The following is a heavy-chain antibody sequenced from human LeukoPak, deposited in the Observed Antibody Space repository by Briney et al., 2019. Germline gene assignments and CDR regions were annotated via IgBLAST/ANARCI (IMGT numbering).Heavy chain of an antibody. CDR3: ARVRDSSSWHTPRGTFDY. J-gene: IGHJ4*02. D-gene: IGHD6-13*01. V-gene: IGHV1-18*01. CDR1: GYTSTNYG. CDR2: ISAYNGNT. Sequence: ASVKVSCKASGYTSTNYGISWVRQAPGQGLEWMGWISAYNGNTNFAQKLQGRVTMTTDTSTSTAYMELRSLRSDDTAVYYCARVRDSSSWHTPRGTFDYWGQGTLVTVSS.